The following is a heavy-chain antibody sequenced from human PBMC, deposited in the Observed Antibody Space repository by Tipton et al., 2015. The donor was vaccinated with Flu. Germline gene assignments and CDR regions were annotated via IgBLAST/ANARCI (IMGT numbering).Heavy chain of an antibody. CDR2: IIPIFGTA. CDR1: GGTFSSYA. D-gene: IGHD3-22*01. J-gene: IGHJ4*02. Sequence: QVQLVQSGAEVKKPGSSVKVSCKASGGTFSSYAISWVRQAPGQGLEWMGRIIPIFGTANYAQKSQGRVTITADESTSTAYMELSSLRSEDTAVYYCARVGGDYYDSSGYERLDYWGQGTLVTVSS. CDR3: ARVGGDYYDSSGYERLDY. V-gene: IGHV1-69*18.